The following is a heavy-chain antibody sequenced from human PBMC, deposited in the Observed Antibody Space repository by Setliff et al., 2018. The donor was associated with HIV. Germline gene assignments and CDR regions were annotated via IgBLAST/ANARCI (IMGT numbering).Heavy chain of an antibody. CDR1: GDSISRGGFY. D-gene: IGHD3-22*01. CDR3: ARAEGYYDNSVNPGRYYYYYMDV. J-gene: IGHJ6*03. Sequence: SETLSLTCTVSGDSISRGGFYWNWIRQHPGKGLEWIGGIYYSGRTHYNPSLKSRISISVDTSKNQFSLKMSSVTAADTALYYCARAEGYYDNSVNPGRYYYYYMDVWGKGTTVTVSS. CDR2: IYYSGRT. V-gene: IGHV4-31*03.